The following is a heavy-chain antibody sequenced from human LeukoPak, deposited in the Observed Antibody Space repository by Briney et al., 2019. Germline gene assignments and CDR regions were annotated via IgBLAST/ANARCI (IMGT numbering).Heavy chain of an antibody. CDR2: IRYDGSNK. Sequence: GGSLRLSSAASGFTFSSYGMHWVRQAPGKGLEWVAFIRYDGSNKYYADSVKGRFTISRDNSKNTLYLQMNSLRAEDTAVYYCAKEEAGWITMVRGVLDYWGQGTLVTVSS. D-gene: IGHD3-10*01. V-gene: IGHV3-30*02. J-gene: IGHJ4*02. CDR1: GFTFSSYG. CDR3: AKEEAGWITMVRGVLDY.